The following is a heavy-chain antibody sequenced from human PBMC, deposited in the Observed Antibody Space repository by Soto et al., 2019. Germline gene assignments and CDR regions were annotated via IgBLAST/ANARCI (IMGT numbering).Heavy chain of an antibody. CDR2: ISGSGGST. J-gene: IGHJ6*03. D-gene: IGHD4-17*01. CDR3: AKGSGEYYGDPTLYYYYYYMDV. Sequence: GGSLRLSCAASGFTFSSYAMSWVRQAPGKGLEWVSAISGSGGSTYYADSVKGRFTISRDNSKNTLYLQMNSLRAEDTAVYYCAKGSGEYYGDPTLYYYYYYMDVWGKGTTVTVSS. V-gene: IGHV3-23*01. CDR1: GFTFSSYA.